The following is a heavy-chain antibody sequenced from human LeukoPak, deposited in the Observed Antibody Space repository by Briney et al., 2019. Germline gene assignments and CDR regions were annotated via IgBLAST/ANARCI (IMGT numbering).Heavy chain of an antibody. CDR1: GFTFSRYS. CDR2: ISISSNYI. J-gene: IGHJ3*02. D-gene: IGHD3-22*01. CDR3: AKDYDSSGYEAFDI. Sequence: GGSLRLSCAASGFTFSRYSMNWVRQAPGKGLEWVSSISISSNYIYYPDSLKGRFTISRDNAKNSLYLQMNSLRAEDTAVYYCAKDYDSSGYEAFDIWGQGTMVTVSS. V-gene: IGHV3-21*01.